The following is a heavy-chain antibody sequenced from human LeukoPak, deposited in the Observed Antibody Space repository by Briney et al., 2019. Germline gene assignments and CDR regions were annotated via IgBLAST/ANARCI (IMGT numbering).Heavy chain of an antibody. CDR2: SRNKANSYTT. V-gene: IGHV3-72*01. J-gene: IGHJ6*02. CDR1: GFTFSDHN. D-gene: IGHD5-12*01. Sequence: GGSLRLSCAASGFTFSDHNMDWVRQAPGKGLEWVGRSRNKANSYTTEYAASVKGRFTFSRDDPKNSLYLQMNSLKVEDTAVYYCARTLSGYVYGLDVWGQGTTVTVSS. CDR3: ARTLSGYVYGLDV.